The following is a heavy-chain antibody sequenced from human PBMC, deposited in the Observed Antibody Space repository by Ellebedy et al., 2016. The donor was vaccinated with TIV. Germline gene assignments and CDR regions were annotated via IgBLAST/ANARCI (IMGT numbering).Heavy chain of an antibody. Sequence: PGGSLRLSCEASGFSVSYNYMNWVRQAPGKGLQLVSVIYSGNKTHYADSVRGRFTISRDIFKNTIYLQMHGLRIEDTALYYCVRERFPMPTWGQGTLVTVSS. CDR3: VRERFPMPT. D-gene: IGHD3-16*01. V-gene: IGHV3-66*01. CDR1: GFSVSYNY. CDR2: IYSGNKT. J-gene: IGHJ4*02.